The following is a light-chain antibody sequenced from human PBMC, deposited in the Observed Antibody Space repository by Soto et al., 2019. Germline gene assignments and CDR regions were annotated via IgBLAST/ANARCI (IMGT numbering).Light chain of an antibody. V-gene: IGKV1-5*01. Sequence: DIQMTQSPSTLSASVGDRVTITCRASQSISNWLAWYQQKPGKAPKLLIYAASTLQSGVPSRFSGSGSGTDFTLTISGLQPEDVATYYCLNYNNAPQTFGQGTKVDIK. CDR1: QSISNW. CDR2: AAS. J-gene: IGKJ1*01. CDR3: LNYNNAPQT.